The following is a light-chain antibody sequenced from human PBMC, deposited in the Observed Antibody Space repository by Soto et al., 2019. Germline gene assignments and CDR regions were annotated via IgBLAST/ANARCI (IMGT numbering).Light chain of an antibody. CDR1: QTITTY. J-gene: IGKJ1*01. CDR2: AAS. Sequence: DSQMTQSPSSLSASVGDRVTISCRASQTITTYLNWYQQKPGKAPKLLIYAASSLHSGVPSRFSGSGSGTDFTLSSRSRQPDDFAAYYCQQTYSALWTFGQGTKRGIK. V-gene: IGKV1-39*01. CDR3: QQTYSALWT.